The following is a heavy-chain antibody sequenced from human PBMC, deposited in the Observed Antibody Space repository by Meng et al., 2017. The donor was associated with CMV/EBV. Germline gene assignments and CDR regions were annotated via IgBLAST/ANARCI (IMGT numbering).Heavy chain of an antibody. CDR1: GFTFSSYE. CDR2: ISSSGSTI. V-gene: IGHV3-48*03. J-gene: IGHJ4*02. Sequence: GGSLRLSCAASGFTFSSYEMNWVRQAPGKGLEWVSYISSSGSTIYYADSVKGRFTISRDNAKNSLYLQMDTLRAEDTAVYYCAGVAYDYGDRHFAYWGQGALVTVSS. CDR3: AGVAYDYGDRHFAY. D-gene: IGHD4-17*01.